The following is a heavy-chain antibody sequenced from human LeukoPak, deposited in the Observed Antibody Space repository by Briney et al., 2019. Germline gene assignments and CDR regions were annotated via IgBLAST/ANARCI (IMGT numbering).Heavy chain of an antibody. D-gene: IGHD3-16*02. CDR3: AKDQSPFGGVIVIGSFDY. V-gene: IGHV3-30*18. Sequence: PGRSLRLSCAASGFTFSSYGMHWVRQAPGKGLEWVAVISYDGSNKYYADSVKGRFTISRDNSKNTLYLQMNSQRAEDTAVYYCAKDQSPFGGVIVIGSFDYWGQGTLVTVSS. CDR2: ISYDGSNK. CDR1: GFTFSSYG. J-gene: IGHJ4*02.